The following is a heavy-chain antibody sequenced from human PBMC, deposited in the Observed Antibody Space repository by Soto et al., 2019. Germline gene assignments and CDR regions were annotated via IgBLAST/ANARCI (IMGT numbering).Heavy chain of an antibody. CDR3: ARCIAAAGPIDS. Sequence: SETLSLTCTVSGGSVSSGSYYWSWIRQPPGKGLECVGYIYYSGSTNYNPSLKSRVTISVDKSKNQFSLKLSSVTAADTAVYYCARCIAAAGPIDSWGQGTLVTVSS. V-gene: IGHV4-61*01. CDR1: GGSVSSGSYY. J-gene: IGHJ4*02. D-gene: IGHD6-13*01. CDR2: IYYSGST.